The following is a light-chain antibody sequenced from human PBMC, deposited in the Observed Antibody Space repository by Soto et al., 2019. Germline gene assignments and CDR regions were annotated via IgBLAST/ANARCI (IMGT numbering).Light chain of an antibody. CDR1: SGHSSYA. V-gene: IGLV4-69*01. CDR3: QTWGTGIQV. J-gene: IGLJ3*02. Sequence: QPVLTESPSASASLGASVKLTCTLSSGHSSYAIAWHQQQPEKGPRYLMKVNSDGVHRKGDGIPDRFSGSSSGAERYLTISSLQSEDEADYYCQTWGTGIQVFGGGTKLTVL. CDR2: VNSDGVH.